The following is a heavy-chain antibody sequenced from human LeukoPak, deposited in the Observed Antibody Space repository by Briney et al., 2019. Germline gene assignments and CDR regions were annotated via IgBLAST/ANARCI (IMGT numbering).Heavy chain of an antibody. V-gene: IGHV3-64D*06. CDR1: GFTFSTYV. CDR3: VRGTGY. J-gene: IGHJ4*02. CDR2: ISSNGDNT. Sequence: GGSLRLSCSVPGFTFSTYVMHWVRQAPGKGLGYVSAISSNGDNTYYADSVKGRFTISRDNSKNTLYLQMSSLRADDTAVYYCVRGTGYWGQGTLVTVSS.